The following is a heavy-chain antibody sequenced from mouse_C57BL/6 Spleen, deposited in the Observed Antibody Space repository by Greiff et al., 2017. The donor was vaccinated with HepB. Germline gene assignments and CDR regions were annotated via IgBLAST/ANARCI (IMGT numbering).Heavy chain of an antibody. V-gene: IGHV14-1*01. CDR2: IDPEDGDT. CDR1: GFNIKDYY. CDR3: TSTVVATNALEY. Sequence: EVKVEESGAELVRPGASVKLSCTASGFNIKDYYMHWVKQRPEQGLEWIGRIDPEDGDTEYAPKFQGKATMTADTSSNTAYLQLSSLTSEDTAVYYCTSTVVATNALEYWGQGTSVTVPS. D-gene: IGHD1-1*01. J-gene: IGHJ4*01.